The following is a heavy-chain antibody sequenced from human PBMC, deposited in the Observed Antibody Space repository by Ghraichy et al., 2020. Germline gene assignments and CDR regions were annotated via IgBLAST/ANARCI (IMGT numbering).Heavy chain of an antibody. V-gene: IGHV4-39*02. CDR1: GDSINSNNYY. CDR2: IFYTGGT. Sequence: SCSVSGDSINSNNYYWGWIRQSPGMGLEWIGSIFYTGGTYYNPSLKSRVTMSVDNSKSHFSLKLTSVTATDTAVYYCARLGPHIAVAGSGGIDSWGQGTLVTVSS. D-gene: IGHD6-19*01. CDR3: ARLGPHIAVAGSGGIDS. J-gene: IGHJ4*02.